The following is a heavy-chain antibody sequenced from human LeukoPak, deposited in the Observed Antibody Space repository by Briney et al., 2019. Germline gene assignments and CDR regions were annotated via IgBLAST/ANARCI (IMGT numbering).Heavy chain of an antibody. CDR1: GFTFSSYG. CDR3: AKTMITFGGVIDKLDY. Sequence: GRSLRLSCAASGFTFSSYGMHWVRQAPGKGLEWVAVISYDGSNKYYADSVKGRFTISRDNSKNTLYLQMNSLRAEDTAVYYRAKTMITFGGVIDKLDYWGQGTLVTVSS. J-gene: IGHJ4*02. CDR2: ISYDGSNK. V-gene: IGHV3-30*18. D-gene: IGHD3-16*02.